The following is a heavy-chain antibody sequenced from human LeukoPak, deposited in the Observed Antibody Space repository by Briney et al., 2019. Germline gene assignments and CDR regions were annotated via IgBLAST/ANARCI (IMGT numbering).Heavy chain of an antibody. J-gene: IGHJ6*03. D-gene: IGHD3-22*01. CDR2: ISSSGSTI. Sequence: GGSLRLSCAASGFTFSSYEMNWVRQAPGKGLEWVSYISSSGSTIYYADSVKGRFTSSRDNAKNSLNLQMHSLRAEDTAVYYCARPQRNTMIDMDVWGKGTPVTVSS. CDR1: GFTFSSYE. CDR3: ARPQRNTMIDMDV. V-gene: IGHV3-48*03.